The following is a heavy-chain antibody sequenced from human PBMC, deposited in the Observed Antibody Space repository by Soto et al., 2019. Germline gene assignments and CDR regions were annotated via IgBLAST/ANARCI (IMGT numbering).Heavy chain of an antibody. Sequence: PGGSLRLSCAASGFTFSSYWMHWVRQAPGKGLVWVANIKQDGSEKCYVDSVKGRFTISRDNAKNSLYLQMNSLRAEDTAVYYCARGVVVIADAFDIWGQGTMVTVSS. J-gene: IGHJ3*02. CDR3: ARGVVVIADAFDI. V-gene: IGHV3-7*04. CDR1: GFTFSSYW. D-gene: IGHD2-21*01. CDR2: IKQDGSEK.